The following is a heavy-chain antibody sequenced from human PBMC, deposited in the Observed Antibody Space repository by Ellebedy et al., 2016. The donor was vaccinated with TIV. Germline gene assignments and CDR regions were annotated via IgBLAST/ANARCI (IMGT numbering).Heavy chain of an antibody. CDR3: AKDSLDYGDYWVAGNWFDP. CDR2: ISYDGSNK. CDR1: GFTFGDYA. D-gene: IGHD4-17*01. V-gene: IGHV3-30*01. Sequence: GESLKISCTASGFTFGDYAMSWVRQAPGKGLEWVAVISYDGSNKYYADSVKGRFTISRDNSKNTLYLQMNSLRAEDTAVYYCAKDSLDYGDYWVAGNWFDPWGQGTLVTVSS. J-gene: IGHJ5*02.